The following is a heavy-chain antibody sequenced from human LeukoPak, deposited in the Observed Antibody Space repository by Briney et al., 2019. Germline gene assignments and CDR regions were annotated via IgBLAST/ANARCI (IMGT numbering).Heavy chain of an antibody. J-gene: IGHJ3*02. V-gene: IGHV4-34*01. CDR3: ARRVTIFGVVIIPVNAFDI. D-gene: IGHD3-3*01. CDR2: INHSGST. Sequence: GSLRLSCAASGFTFSSYAMSWIRQPPGKGLEWIGEINHSGSTNYNPSLKSRVTISVDTSKNQFSLRLSSVTAADTAVYYCARRVTIFGVVIIPVNAFDIWGQGTMVTVSS. CDR1: GFTFSSYA.